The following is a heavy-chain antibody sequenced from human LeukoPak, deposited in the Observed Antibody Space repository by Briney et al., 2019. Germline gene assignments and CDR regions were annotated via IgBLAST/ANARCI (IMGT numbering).Heavy chain of an antibody. CDR3: ARGRQWQADFDY. Sequence: HPGGSLRLSCAASRFIFSDYYMSWIRQAPGKGMEWLSYISGSGSTIYYADSVKGRFTISRDNAQNSLYLQMNSLRAEDTAVYYCARGRQWQADFDYWGQGTLVTVSS. J-gene: IGHJ4*02. V-gene: IGHV3-11*01. CDR1: RFIFSDYY. CDR2: ISGSGSTI. D-gene: IGHD6-19*01.